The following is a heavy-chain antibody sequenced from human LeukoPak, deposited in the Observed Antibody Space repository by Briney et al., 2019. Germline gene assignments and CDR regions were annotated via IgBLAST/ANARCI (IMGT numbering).Heavy chain of an antibody. J-gene: IGHJ4*02. D-gene: IGHD5-24*01. CDR2: INSDGSRT. CDR1: GFTFSGHW. CDR3: ARARWYSFDY. V-gene: IGHV3-74*01. Sequence: GGSLRLSCAVSGFTFSGHWMFWVRQAPGKGLVWVSSINSDGSRTGYTDSVKGRFTISRDNAKNTLYLQMNSLRAEDTAVYYCARARWYSFDYWGPGTLVTVSS.